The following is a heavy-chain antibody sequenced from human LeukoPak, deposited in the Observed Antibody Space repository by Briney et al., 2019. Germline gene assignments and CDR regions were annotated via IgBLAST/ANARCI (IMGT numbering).Heavy chain of an antibody. CDR1: GFIFRNYA. D-gene: IGHD3-16*01. CDR3: AKASWVSNVDAVL. V-gene: IGHV3-23*01. Sequence: GGSLRLSCAASGFIFRNYAMSWVRQGPARGLEWVSSLRGDGETFYADSVKGRFTLSRDDPRNTVYLQLNNLRVEDTAIYYCAKASWVSNVDAVLWGQGTLVTVSS. J-gene: IGHJ4*02. CDR2: LRGDGET.